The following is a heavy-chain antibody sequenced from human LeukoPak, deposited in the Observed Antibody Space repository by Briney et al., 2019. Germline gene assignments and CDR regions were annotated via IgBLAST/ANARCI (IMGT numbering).Heavy chain of an antibody. V-gene: IGHV4-34*01. D-gene: IGHD1-7*01. J-gene: IGHJ5*02. Sequence: SETLSLTCTVSGGSISSYYWSWIRQPPGKGLEWIGEINHSGSTNYNPSLKSRVTISVDTSKNQFSLKLSSVTAADTAVYYCARTTKAKGTYNWFDPWGQGTLVTVSS. CDR2: INHSGST. CDR3: ARTTKAKGTYNWFDP. CDR1: GGSISSYY.